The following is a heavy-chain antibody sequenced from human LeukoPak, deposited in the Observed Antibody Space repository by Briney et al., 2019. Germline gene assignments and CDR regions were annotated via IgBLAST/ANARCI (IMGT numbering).Heavy chain of an antibody. D-gene: IGHD3-10*01. CDR2: IYYSGST. V-gene: IGHV4-59*01. CDR1: GGSISSYY. CDR3: ASCPWFGEDVGY. J-gene: IGHJ4*02. Sequence: PSETLSLTCTVSGGSISSYYWSWIRQPPGKGLELIGHIYYSGSTKYNPSLKSRVTISVDTSKNLFSLKLSSVTAADTAVYYCASCPWFGEDVGYWGQGTLVTVSS.